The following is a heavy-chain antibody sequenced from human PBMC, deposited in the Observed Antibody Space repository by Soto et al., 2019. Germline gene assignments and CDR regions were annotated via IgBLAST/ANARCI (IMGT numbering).Heavy chain of an antibody. D-gene: IGHD2-21*02. CDR1: GFTFSSDG. CDR2: IWYDGSNK. Sequence: QVQLVESGGGVVQPGRSLRLSCAASGFTFSSDGMHWVRQAPGKGLEWVAVIWYDGSNKYYADSVKGRFTISSDNSKNTLYLQMNSLRAEDTAVYYCAREFRWRHAFDLWGQGTMVTVSS. V-gene: IGHV3-33*01. CDR3: AREFRWRHAFDL. J-gene: IGHJ3*01.